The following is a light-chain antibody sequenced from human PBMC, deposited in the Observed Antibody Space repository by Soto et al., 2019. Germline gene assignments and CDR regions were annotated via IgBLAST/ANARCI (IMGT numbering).Light chain of an antibody. CDR2: EVV. CDR3: KSYAATNIYV. J-gene: IGLJ1*01. CDR1: KNDIGVYDF. V-gene: IGLV2-8*01. Sequence: QSVLTQPPSASGSPGQSVTISCTGTKNDIGVYDFVSWYQHHPGKAPRLIIYEVVQRPSGVPDRFSGSKSGNTASLTVSGPRAADEADYFCKSYAATNIYVLGRGTKVTVL.